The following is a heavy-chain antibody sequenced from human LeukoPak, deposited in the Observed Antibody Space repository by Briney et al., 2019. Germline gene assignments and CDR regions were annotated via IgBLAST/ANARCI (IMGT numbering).Heavy chain of an antibody. Sequence: GGSLRLSCAASGFTFSSYAMHWVRQAPGKGLEWVAVISYDGSNKYYADSVKGRFTISRDNSKNTLYQQMNSLRAEDTAVYYCARDQHYYDSSGYYRGWYDYWGQGTLVTVSS. CDR2: ISYDGSNK. V-gene: IGHV3-30*04. CDR3: ARDQHYYDSSGYYRGWYDY. CDR1: GFTFSSYA. D-gene: IGHD3-22*01. J-gene: IGHJ4*02.